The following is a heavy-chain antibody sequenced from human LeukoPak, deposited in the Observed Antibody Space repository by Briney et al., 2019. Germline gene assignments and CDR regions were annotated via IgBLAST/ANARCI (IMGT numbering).Heavy chain of an antibody. CDR2: IGAAGAHT. CDR1: GFRFSYHD. CDR3: ARELGGTKTGGFDI. J-gene: IGHJ3*02. V-gene: IGHV3-64*02. Sequence: PGGSLRLSCAASGFRFSYHDMHWVRQAPGKGLEFVSSIGAAGAHTFYADSVKGRFTISRDNFQSTMYLQMDGLRPEDSAVYYCARELGGTKTGGFDIWGQGKVFTVSS. D-gene: IGHD1-14*01.